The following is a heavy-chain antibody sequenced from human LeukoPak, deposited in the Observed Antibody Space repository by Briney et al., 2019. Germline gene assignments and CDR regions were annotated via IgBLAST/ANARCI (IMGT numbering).Heavy chain of an antibody. D-gene: IGHD3-22*01. Sequence: SVKVSCKASGGTFSSYAISWVRQAPGQGLEWMGRIIPILGIANYAQKFQGRVTITADKSTSTAYMELSSLRSEDTAVYYCAKDAGANYYDSSGYFDYWGQGTLVTVSS. J-gene: IGHJ4*02. CDR1: GGTFSSYA. CDR2: IIPILGIA. CDR3: AKDAGANYYDSSGYFDY. V-gene: IGHV1-69*04.